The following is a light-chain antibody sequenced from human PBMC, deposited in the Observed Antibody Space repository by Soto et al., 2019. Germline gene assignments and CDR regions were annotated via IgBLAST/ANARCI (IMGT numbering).Light chain of an antibody. CDR2: DAS. Sequence: EIVLTQSPATLSLSPGERATLSCRASQSVSSYLAWYQQKPGQAPRLLIYDASTRATGIPARFSGSGSGTDFTLTISSLEPEDFAVYYCHQRSNWPLTFGGGTKVEIK. CDR1: QSVSSY. CDR3: HQRSNWPLT. J-gene: IGKJ4*01. V-gene: IGKV3-11*01.